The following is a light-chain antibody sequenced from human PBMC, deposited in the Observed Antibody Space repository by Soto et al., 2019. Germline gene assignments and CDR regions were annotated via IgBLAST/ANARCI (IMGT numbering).Light chain of an antibody. CDR1: NSDGGTHSL. V-gene: IGLV2-23*01. CDR3: CSYALL. CDR2: EGT. Sequence: QSVLAQPASVSGTPGQSITISCTGTNSDGGTHSLGTWYQQHPGKAPKLIIYEGTRRPSGVSNRFCGSKSGNTASLTISGLQAEDEADYYCCSYALLFGTGTKVTVL. J-gene: IGLJ1*01.